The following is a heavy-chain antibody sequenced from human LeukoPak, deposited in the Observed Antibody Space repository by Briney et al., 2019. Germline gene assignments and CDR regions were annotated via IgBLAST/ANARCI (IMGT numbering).Heavy chain of an antibody. CDR2: IKQDGSEK. D-gene: IGHD4-17*01. CDR1: GFTFSSYW. J-gene: IGHJ4*02. V-gene: IGHV3-7*01. Sequence: GGSLRLSCAASGFTFSSYWMSWVRQAPGKGLEWVANIKQDGSEKYYVDSVKGRFTISRDNAKNSLYLQMNSLRAEDTAVYYRARARRGYYFDYWGQGTLVTVSS. CDR3: ARARRGYYFDY.